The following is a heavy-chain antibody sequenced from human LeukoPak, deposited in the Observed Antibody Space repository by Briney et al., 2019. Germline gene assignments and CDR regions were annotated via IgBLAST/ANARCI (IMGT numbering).Heavy chain of an antibody. CDR3: ARGDGDYAGGYFDL. Sequence: SGRSLRLSCAASGFTFSSYGMHWVRQAPGKGLEWVAVIWYDGSNKYYADSVKGRFTISRDNSKNTLCLQMNSLRAEDTAVYYCARGDGDYAGGYFDLWGRGTLVTVSS. D-gene: IGHD4-17*01. J-gene: IGHJ2*01. V-gene: IGHV3-33*01. CDR2: IWYDGSNK. CDR1: GFTFSSYG.